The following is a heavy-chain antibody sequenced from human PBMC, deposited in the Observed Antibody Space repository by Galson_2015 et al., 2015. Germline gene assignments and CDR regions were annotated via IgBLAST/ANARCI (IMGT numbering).Heavy chain of an antibody. CDR1: GYTFTGYY. CDR2: INPNSGGT. CDR3: ARLPIRIAAPDAFDI. V-gene: IGHV1-2*06. Sequence: SVKVSCKASGYTFTGYYMHWVRQAPGQGLEWMGRINPNSGGTNYAQKFQGRVTMTRDTSISTAYMELSRLRSDDTAVYYCARLPIRIAAPDAFDIWAKGQWSPSLQ. D-gene: IGHD6-13*01. J-gene: IGHJ3*02.